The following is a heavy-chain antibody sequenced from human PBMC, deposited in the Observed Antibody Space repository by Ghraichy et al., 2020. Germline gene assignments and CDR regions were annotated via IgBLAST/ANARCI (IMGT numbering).Heavy chain of an antibody. J-gene: IGHJ2*01. D-gene: IGHD1-26*01. CDR2: IYYSGST. Sequence: ETLSLTCTVSGGSISSYYWSWIRQPPGKGLEWIGYIYYSGSTNYNPSLKSRVTISVDTSKNQFSLKLSSVTAADTAVYYCAVNMGPRKGGWRYWYFDLWGRGTLVTVSS. CDR3: AVNMGPRKGGWRYWYFDL. CDR1: GGSISSYY. V-gene: IGHV4-59*01.